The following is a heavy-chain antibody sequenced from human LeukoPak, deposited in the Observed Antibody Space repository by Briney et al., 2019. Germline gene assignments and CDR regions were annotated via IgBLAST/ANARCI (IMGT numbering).Heavy chain of an antibody. D-gene: IGHD6-13*01. CDR3: ARNLIPEQLVLNF. Sequence: SETLSLTCAVYGGSFSGYYWNWIRQPPGKGLEWIGYIYYTGSTNYNPSLKSRVTMSVDTSKNQFSLNLKSVTPEDTAVYYCARNLIPEQLVLNFWGQGTLVTVSS. CDR1: GGSFSGYY. CDR2: IYYTGST. V-gene: IGHV4-59*01. J-gene: IGHJ4*02.